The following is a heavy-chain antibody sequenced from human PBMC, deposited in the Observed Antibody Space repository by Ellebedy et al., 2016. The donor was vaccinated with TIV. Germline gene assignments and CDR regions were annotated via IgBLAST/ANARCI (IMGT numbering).Heavy chain of an antibody. Sequence: ASVTVSCXASGYTFTSYDINWVRQATGQGLEWMGWMNPDSGNTGYAQKFQGRVTMTRSTSISTAYMELSSLRSEDTAVYYCARRSDYYDSSAYFYWGQGTPVTVSS. D-gene: IGHD3-22*01. V-gene: IGHV1-8*01. J-gene: IGHJ4*02. CDR1: GYTFTSYD. CDR2: MNPDSGNT. CDR3: ARRSDYYDSSAYFY.